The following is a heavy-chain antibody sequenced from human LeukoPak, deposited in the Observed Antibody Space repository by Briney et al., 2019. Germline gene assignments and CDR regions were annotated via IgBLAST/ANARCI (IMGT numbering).Heavy chain of an antibody. CDR2: IIPIFGTA. V-gene: IGHV1-69*05. CDR1: GGTFSSYA. J-gene: IGHJ3*02. D-gene: IGHD3-22*01. Sequence: GSSVKVSCKASGGTFSSYAISWVRQAPGQGLEWMGRIIPIFGTANYAQKFQGRVTITTDESTSTAYMGLSSLRSEDTAVYYCAREGYYDSSGYPDGDDAFDIWGQGTMVTVSS. CDR3: AREGYYDSSGYPDGDDAFDI.